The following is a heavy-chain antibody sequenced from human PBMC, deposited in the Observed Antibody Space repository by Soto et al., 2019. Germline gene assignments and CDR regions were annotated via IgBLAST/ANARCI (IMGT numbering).Heavy chain of an antibody. CDR1: GGSMKTTNW. CDR3: TKDEAGSPFRY. D-gene: IGHD3-10*01. J-gene: IGHJ4*02. Sequence: VQLRESGPGQVKTSGTLSLTCAVSGGSMKTTNWWSWVRQPPAKGLEWIGEVFHSGITRYNPCLKSRATVSVDTSKNQFFLNLASVTAADTAVYYCTKDEAGSPFRYWGQGALVTVSS. CDR2: VFHSGIT. V-gene: IGHV4-4*02.